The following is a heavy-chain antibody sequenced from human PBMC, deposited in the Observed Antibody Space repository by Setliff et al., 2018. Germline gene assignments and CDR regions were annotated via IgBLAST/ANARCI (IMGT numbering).Heavy chain of an antibody. Sequence: SETLSLTCTVSDDSFTSSRYYWGWIRQAPGSGLEWIVSISYSGTPYYNASVESRVTISIDTSRNQFSLELRSVTVADTATYYCVRPGGTTVVARHFDYWGSGILVTVSS. V-gene: IGHV4-39*01. J-gene: IGHJ4*01. D-gene: IGHD2-15*01. CDR3: VRPGGTTVVARHFDY. CDR1: DDSFTSSRYY. CDR2: ISYSGTP.